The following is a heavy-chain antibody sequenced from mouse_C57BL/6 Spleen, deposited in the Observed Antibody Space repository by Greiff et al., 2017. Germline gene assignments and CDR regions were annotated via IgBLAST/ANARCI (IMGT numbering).Heavy chain of an antibody. CDR2: INYDGSST. D-gene: IGHD1-1*01. V-gene: IGHV5-16*01. J-gene: IGHJ3*01. CDR1: GFTFSDYY. Sequence: EVKVVESEGGLVQPGSSMKLSCTASGFTFSDYYMAWVRQVPEKGLEWVANINYDGSSTYYLDSLKSRFIISRDNAKNILYLQMSSLKSEDTATYYCAREESNYYGSIPPWFAYWGQGTLVTVSA. CDR3: AREESNYYGSIPPWFAY.